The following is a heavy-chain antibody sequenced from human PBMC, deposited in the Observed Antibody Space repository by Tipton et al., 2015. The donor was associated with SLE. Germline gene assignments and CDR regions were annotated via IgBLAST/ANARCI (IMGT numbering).Heavy chain of an antibody. Sequence: LRLSCTVSGGSISSDDYYWSWLRQPPGKGLEWIGTVYHTGRTYYNPSLNSRVTILLDTSSNQFSLKLTSLTAADTAVYFCARGRGFDYWGQGTLVIVSS. CDR2: VYHTGRT. V-gene: IGHV4-39*07. CDR3: ARGRGFDY. CDR1: GGSISSDDYY. J-gene: IGHJ4*02.